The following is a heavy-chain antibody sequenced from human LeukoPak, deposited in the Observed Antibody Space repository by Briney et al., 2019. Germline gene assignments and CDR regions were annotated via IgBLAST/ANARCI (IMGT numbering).Heavy chain of an antibody. CDR2: INPSGGST. CDR3: ARGRYPQLVLSF. D-gene: IGHD6-13*01. V-gene: IGHV1-46*01. CDR1: GYAFTSYY. J-gene: IGHJ4*02. Sequence: ASVKVSCKASGYAFTSYYMHWVRQAPGQGLEWMGIINPSGGSTSYAQKFQGRVTMTRGTSTSTVYMELSSLRSEDTAVYYCARGRYPQLVLSFWGQGTLVTVSS.